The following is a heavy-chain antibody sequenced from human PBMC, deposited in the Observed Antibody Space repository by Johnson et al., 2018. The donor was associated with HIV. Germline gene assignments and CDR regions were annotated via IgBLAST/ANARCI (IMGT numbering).Heavy chain of an antibody. V-gene: IGHV3-13*01. CDR2: IGTLSDT. J-gene: IGHJ3*02. CDR3: ARDRLRGWKYPDAFDI. Sequence: VQLVESGGSVVRPGGSLRLSCVASGFNFRTYDMHWVRQAPGKGLEWVSAIGTLSDTFYPDSVKGRFTVSREHAKNSLYLQMNSLGAEDTAAYYCARDRLRGWKYPDAFDIWGQGTMITVSS. CDR1: GFNFRTYD. D-gene: IGHD1-7*01.